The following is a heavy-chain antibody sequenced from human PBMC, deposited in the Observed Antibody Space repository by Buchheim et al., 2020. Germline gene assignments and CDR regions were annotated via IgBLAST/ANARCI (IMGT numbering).Heavy chain of an antibody. Sequence: QVQLVESGGGLVKPGGSLRLSCAASGFTFSDYYMSWIRQAPGKGLEWVSYISSSGSTIYYADSVKGRFTISRDNAKNSLYLQMNSLISEDTAVYYCAIDHSYYYDSSGYRHYYYYYGMDDWGQGTT. D-gene: IGHD3-22*01. J-gene: IGHJ6*02. CDR1: GFTFSDYY. V-gene: IGHV3-11*01. CDR3: AIDHSYYYDSSGYRHYYYYYGMDD. CDR2: ISSSGSTI.